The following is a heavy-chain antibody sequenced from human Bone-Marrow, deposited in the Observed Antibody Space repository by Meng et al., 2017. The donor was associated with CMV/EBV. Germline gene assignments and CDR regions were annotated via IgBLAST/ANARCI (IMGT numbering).Heavy chain of an antibody. CDR3: AGYIPGPDAFDI. V-gene: IGHV4-34*01. CDR2: INHSGST. Sequence: SETLSLTCAVYGGSFSGYYWSWIRQPPGKGLEWIGEINHSGSTNYNPSLKSRVTISVDTSKNQFSLKLSSVTAADTAAYYCAGYIPGPDAFDIWGQGTMVTVSS. D-gene: IGHD3-16*02. CDR1: GGSFSGYY. J-gene: IGHJ3*02.